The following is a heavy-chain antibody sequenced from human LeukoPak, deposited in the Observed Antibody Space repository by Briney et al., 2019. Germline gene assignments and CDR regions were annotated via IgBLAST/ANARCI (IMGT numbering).Heavy chain of an antibody. CDR3: ARRGLVRAAFDI. J-gene: IGHJ3*02. CDR1: GGSISSYY. V-gene: IGHV4-59*08. CDR2: IYYSGST. Sequence: SETLSLTCTVSGGSISSYYWSWIRQTPGKGLEWIGYIYYSGSTNYNPSPKSRVTISVDTSKNQFSLKLSSVTAADTAVYYWARRGLVRAAFDIWGQGTMVTVSS. D-gene: IGHD6-19*01.